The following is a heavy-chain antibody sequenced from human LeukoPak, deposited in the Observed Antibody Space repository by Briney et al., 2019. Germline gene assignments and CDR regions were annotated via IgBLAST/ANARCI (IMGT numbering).Heavy chain of an antibody. Sequence: GASVKVSRKASGYTFTSYYMHWVRQAPEQGLEWMGIINPSGGSTSYAQKFQGRVTMTRDTSTSTVYMELSSLRSEDTAVYYCAAIAAAGTAGYFDYWGQGTLVTVSS. D-gene: IGHD6-13*01. CDR1: GYTFTSYY. V-gene: IGHV1-46*01. CDR3: AAIAAAGTAGYFDY. J-gene: IGHJ4*02. CDR2: INPSGGST.